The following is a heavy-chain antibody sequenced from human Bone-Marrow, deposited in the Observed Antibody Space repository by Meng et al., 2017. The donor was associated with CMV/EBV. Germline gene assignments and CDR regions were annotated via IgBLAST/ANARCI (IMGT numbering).Heavy chain of an antibody. CDR3: ARPPHTIFGVVNGMDV. J-gene: IGHJ6*02. Sequence: ASVKVSCKASGYTFTSYDINWVRQATGQGLEWMGWMNPNSGNTGYAQKFQGRVTMTRNTSISTAYMELSSLRSEDTAVYYCARPPHTIFGVVNGMDVWGQGTTVTVSS. V-gene: IGHV1-8*01. CDR1: GYTFTSYD. CDR2: MNPNSGNT. D-gene: IGHD3-3*01.